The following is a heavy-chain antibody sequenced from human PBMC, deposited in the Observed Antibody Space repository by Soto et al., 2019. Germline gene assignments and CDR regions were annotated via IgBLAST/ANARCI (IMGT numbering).Heavy chain of an antibody. Sequence: GASVKVSSKASGYSFTSYAMHWVRQAPGQRLEWMGWINAGNGNTKYSQKFQGRVTITRDTSASTAYMELSSLRSEDTAVYYCAREGWDGYNSPHFDYWGQGTLVTVSS. D-gene: IGHD5-12*01. CDR2: INAGNGNT. V-gene: IGHV1-3*01. CDR3: AREGWDGYNSPHFDY. J-gene: IGHJ4*02. CDR1: GYSFTSYA.